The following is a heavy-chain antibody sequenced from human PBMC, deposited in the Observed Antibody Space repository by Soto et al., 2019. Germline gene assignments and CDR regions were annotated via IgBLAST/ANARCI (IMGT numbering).Heavy chain of an antibody. CDR1: GFTFSSFG. Sequence: GGSLRLSCAASGFTFSSFGMHWVRQAPGKGLEWVAVISYDGTEEKYADSVKGRATVSRDNSKNTVYLQMNRLRGDDSAIYYCAKGRFDVVTISPFDHWGQGTLVTV. V-gene: IGHV3-30*18. J-gene: IGHJ4*01. D-gene: IGHD3-3*02. CDR2: ISYDGTEE. CDR3: AKGRFDVVTISPFDH.